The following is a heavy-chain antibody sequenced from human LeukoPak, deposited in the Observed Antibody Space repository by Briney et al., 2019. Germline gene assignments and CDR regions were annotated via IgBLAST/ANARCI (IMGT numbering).Heavy chain of an antibody. D-gene: IGHD3-16*01. Sequence: PSGTLSLTCDVSGGSRINADWWSWVRQPPGKGLEWIGEIFHSGNTKYNPSLESRVTISVDKSNHQFTLEMKSVTAADTAIYYCARDLGYYYGLDIWSRGTTVTVSS. V-gene: IGHV4-4*02. CDR2: IFHSGNT. CDR3: ARDLGYYYGLDI. J-gene: IGHJ6*02. CDR1: GGSRINADW.